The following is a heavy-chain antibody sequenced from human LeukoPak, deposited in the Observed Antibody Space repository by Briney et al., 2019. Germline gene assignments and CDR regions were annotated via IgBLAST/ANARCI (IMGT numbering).Heavy chain of an antibody. V-gene: IGHV3-11*04. CDR2: ISQYGGDV. D-gene: IGHD6-6*01. J-gene: IGHJ4*02. CDR3: VTTARLADY. Sequence: GGSLRLSCAASGFTFTDYYMNWIRQTPGKGLEWISYISQYGGDVNYADSVAGRFTISRDNARNSVSLQMNNLRVDDTAIYYCVTTARLADYWGQGTLVTVSS. CDR1: GFTFTDYY.